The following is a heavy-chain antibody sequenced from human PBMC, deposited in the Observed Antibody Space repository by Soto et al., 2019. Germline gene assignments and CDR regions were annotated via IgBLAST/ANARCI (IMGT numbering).Heavy chain of an antibody. V-gene: IGHV3-7*01. Sequence: GGSLRLSCAASGFTFSSYWMSWVRQAPGKGLEWVANIKQDGGEKYYVDSVKGRFTISRDNAKNSLYLQMNSLRAEDTAVYYCARFEITTVTTMGFDYWGQGTLVTVSS. J-gene: IGHJ4*02. CDR2: IKQDGGEK. D-gene: IGHD4-4*01. CDR1: GFTFSSYW. CDR3: ARFEITTVTTMGFDY.